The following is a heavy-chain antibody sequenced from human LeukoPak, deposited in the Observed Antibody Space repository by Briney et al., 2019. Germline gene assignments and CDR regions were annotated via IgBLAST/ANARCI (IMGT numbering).Heavy chain of an antibody. Sequence: SETLSLTCTVSGGSISSYYWSWIRQPPGKGLEWIGYIYYSGSTNYNPSLKSRVTISVDTSKNQFSLRLSSVTAADTAVYYCARNSAGAFDIWGQGTMVTVSS. D-gene: IGHD6-25*01. CDR3: ARNSAGAFDI. CDR1: GGSISSYY. J-gene: IGHJ3*02. V-gene: IGHV4-59*01. CDR2: IYYSGST.